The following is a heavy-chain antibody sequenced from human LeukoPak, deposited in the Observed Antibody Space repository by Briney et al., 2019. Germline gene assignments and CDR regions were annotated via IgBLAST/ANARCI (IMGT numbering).Heavy chain of an antibody. Sequence: GASVKVSCKASGYTITGYYMHWVRQAPGQGLEWMGWINANNDGSIYAQKFQGRVTMTRDTSINTAYMELSRLRSDDTAVYYCARKRGVGVDTNAFDMWGQGAMVTVS. D-gene: IGHD3-3*01. V-gene: IGHV1-2*02. CDR1: GYTITGYY. J-gene: IGHJ3*02. CDR2: INANNDGS. CDR3: ARKRGVGVDTNAFDM.